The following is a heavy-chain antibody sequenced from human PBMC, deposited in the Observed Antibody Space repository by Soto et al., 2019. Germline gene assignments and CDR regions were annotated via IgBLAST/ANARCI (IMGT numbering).Heavy chain of an antibody. V-gene: IGHV4-4*02. CDR2: IYHSGST. CDR3: ARMEGYGSGSYSYYYYGMDV. CDR1: GGSISSSNW. D-gene: IGHD3-10*01. Sequence: SETLSLTCAVSGGSISSSNWWSWVRQPPGKGLEWIGEIYHSGSTNYNPSLKSRVTISVDKSKNQFSLKLSSVTAADTAVYYCARMEGYGSGSYSYYYYGMDVWGQGTTVT. J-gene: IGHJ6*02.